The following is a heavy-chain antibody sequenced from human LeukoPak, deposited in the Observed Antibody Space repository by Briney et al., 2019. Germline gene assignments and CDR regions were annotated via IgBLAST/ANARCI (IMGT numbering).Heavy chain of an antibody. Sequence: SETLSLTCTVSGGSISSSYWSWIRQSPGKGLEWVGYIHHSGNTSSNPPLKSRVTISVDTPKNQFSLKLSSVTAADTAVYYCVRWQYCGGNCYFSAFDIWGQGTMVTVSS. CDR1: GGSISSSY. J-gene: IGHJ3*02. V-gene: IGHV4-59*01. CDR3: VRWQYCGGNCYFSAFDI. D-gene: IGHD2-21*01. CDR2: IHHSGNT.